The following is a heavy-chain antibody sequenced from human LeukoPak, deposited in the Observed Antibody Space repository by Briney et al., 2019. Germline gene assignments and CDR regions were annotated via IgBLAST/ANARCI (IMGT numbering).Heavy chain of an antibody. V-gene: IGHV3-30*02. J-gene: IGHJ3*02. D-gene: IGHD5-18*01. CDR2: LWDDTTNK. CDR1: GFTLSGFV. CDR3: AKEPMDTPMGAIDI. Sequence: GGSLRLSCAASGFTLSGFVMHWVRQAPGKGLEWVACLWDDTTNKYYGEPVKRRFSISRNNSNNILYLQLNSLSPEDTAVYYCAKEPMDTPMGAIDIWGQGKMVNVFS.